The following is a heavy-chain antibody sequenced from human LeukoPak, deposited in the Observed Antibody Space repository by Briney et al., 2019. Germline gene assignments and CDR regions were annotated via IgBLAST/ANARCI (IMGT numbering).Heavy chain of an antibody. J-gene: IGHJ4*02. CDR2: IVVGSGNT. Sequence: ASVKVSCKASGFTFTSSAMQWVRQARGQRLEWIGWIVVGSGNTNYAQKFQERVTITRDMSTSTAYMELSSLRSEDTAVYYCARDHSGYSYGRPDYWGQGTLVTVSS. CDR1: GFTFTSSA. CDR3: ARDHSGYSYGRPDY. V-gene: IGHV1-58*02. D-gene: IGHD5-18*01.